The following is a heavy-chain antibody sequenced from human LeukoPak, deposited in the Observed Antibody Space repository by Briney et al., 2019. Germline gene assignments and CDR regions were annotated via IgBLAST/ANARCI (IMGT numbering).Heavy chain of an antibody. CDR3: ARAWIEVPDAFDI. CDR1: GFTFSSYE. V-gene: IGHV3-48*03. D-gene: IGHD2-2*03. J-gene: IGHJ3*02. CDR2: ISSSGSTI. Sequence: AGGSLRLSCAASGFTFSSYEMNWVRQAPGKGLEWVSYISSSGSTIYYADSVKGRFTISRDNAKNTLYLQMNRLRAEDTAVYYCARAWIEVPDAFDIWGQGTMVTVSS.